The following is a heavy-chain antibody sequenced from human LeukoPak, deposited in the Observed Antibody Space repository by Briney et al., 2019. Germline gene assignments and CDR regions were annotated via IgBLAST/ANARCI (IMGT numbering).Heavy chain of an antibody. Sequence: GGSLRLSCAASGFTFSSYGMSWVRQAPGKGLEWVSAISGSGGSTYYADSVKGRFTISRDNSKNTLYLQINSLRAEDTAVYYCAKRYYDVLTGLDLFDYWGQGTLVTVSS. CDR3: AKRYYDVLTGLDLFDY. J-gene: IGHJ4*02. D-gene: IGHD3-9*01. CDR1: GFTFSSYG. CDR2: ISGSGGST. V-gene: IGHV3-23*01.